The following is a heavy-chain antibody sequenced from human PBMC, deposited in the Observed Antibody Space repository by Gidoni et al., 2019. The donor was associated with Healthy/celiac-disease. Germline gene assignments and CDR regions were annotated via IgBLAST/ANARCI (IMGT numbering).Heavy chain of an antibody. Sequence: EVQLVESGGGLVQPGGSLRLSCAASGFTFSSYAMSWVRQAPGKGRECVSAISGSGGSTYYADSVKGRFTISRDNSKNTLYLQMNSLRAGDTAVYYCAKDQAYYYDSYLDYWGQGTLVTVSS. CDR3: AKDQAYYYDSYLDY. CDR2: ISGSGGST. V-gene: IGHV3-23*04. CDR1: GFTFSSYA. J-gene: IGHJ4*02. D-gene: IGHD3-22*01.